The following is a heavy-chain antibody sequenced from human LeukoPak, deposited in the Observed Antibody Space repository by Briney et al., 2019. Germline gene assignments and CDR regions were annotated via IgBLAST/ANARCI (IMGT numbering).Heavy chain of an antibody. CDR3: ARAITIFGVVDAFDI. D-gene: IGHD3-3*01. CDR1: GVSISSYY. J-gene: IGHJ3*02. CDR2: IYYSGTT. V-gene: IGHV4-59*01. Sequence: SETLSLTCTVSGVSISSYYWSWIRQPPGKGLDWIGYIYYSGTTNYNPSLKSRVTISVDTSKNQFSLKLSSVTAADTAVYYCARAITIFGVVDAFDIWGQGTMVTVSS.